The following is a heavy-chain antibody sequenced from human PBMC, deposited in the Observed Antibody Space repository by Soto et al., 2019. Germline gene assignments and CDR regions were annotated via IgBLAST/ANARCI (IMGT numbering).Heavy chain of an antibody. Sequence: EVQLLESGGALAQPGGSLRLSCAASGSTFSAFCMNWVRRAPGKGLEWVSAISRSGDITYYADSVKGRFTISRDNSKNTLYVEMNSLTGDDPAVYYCAKGGFWVHYGMDVWGQGTTVIVSS. CDR1: GSTFSAFC. CDR3: AKGGFWVHYGMDV. J-gene: IGHJ6*02. V-gene: IGHV3-23*01. D-gene: IGHD2-15*01. CDR2: ISRSGDIT.